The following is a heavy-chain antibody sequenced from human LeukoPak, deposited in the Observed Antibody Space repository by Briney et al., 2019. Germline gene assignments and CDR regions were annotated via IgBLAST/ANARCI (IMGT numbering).Heavy chain of an antibody. Sequence: SETLSLTCAAYGGSFSGYYWSWIRQPPGKGLEWIGEINHSGSTNYNPSLKSRVTISVDTSKNQFSLKLSSVTAADTAVYYCARLSAVGYGSGWYYYYGRDVGGKGPTVTVSS. J-gene: IGHJ6*04. CDR2: INHSGST. D-gene: IGHD6-19*01. CDR3: ARLSAVGYGSGWYYYYGRDV. V-gene: IGHV4-34*01. CDR1: GGSFSGYY.